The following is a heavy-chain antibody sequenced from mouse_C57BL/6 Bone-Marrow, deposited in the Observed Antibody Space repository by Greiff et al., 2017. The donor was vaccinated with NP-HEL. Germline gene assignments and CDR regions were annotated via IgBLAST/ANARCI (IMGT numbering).Heavy chain of an antibody. V-gene: IGHV1-43*01. D-gene: IGHD2-3*01. J-gene: IGHJ1*03. CDR3: AGIYDGYHWYFDV. Sequence: VQLQQSGPELVKPGASVKISCKASGYSFTGYYMHWVKQSSEKSLEWIGEINPSTGGTSYNQKFKGKATLTVDKSSSTAYMQLKSLTSEDSAVYYCAGIYDGYHWYFDVWGTGTTVTVSS. CDR1: GYSFTGYY. CDR2: INPSTGGT.